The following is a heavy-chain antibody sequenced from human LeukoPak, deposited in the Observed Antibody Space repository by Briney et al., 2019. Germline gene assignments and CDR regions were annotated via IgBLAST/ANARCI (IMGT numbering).Heavy chain of an antibody. D-gene: IGHD1-26*01. J-gene: IGHJ4*02. CDR3: ARHYRGSYNIDY. V-gene: IGHV4-39*01. CDR1: GGSISSSSYN. Sequence: SETLTLTCTVSGGSISSSSYNWGWIRQPPGKGLEWIVSIYYSGSTYYNPSIKRRTTISVDTSKNQFSLKPSLVTTADTAVYYRARHYRGSYNIDYWGQGTLVTVSS. CDR2: IYYSGST.